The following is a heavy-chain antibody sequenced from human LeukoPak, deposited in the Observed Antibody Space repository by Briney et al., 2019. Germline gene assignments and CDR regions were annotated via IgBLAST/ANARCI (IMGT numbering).Heavy chain of an antibody. D-gene: IGHD4-11*01. CDR3: ARNYSNYSWDVGRYFDY. J-gene: IGHJ4*02. CDR2: IYHSGST. V-gene: IGHV4-59*08. Sequence: SETLSLTCTVSGGSISSYYWSWIRQPPGKGLEWIGSIYHSGSTYYNPSLKSRVTISVDTSKNQFSLKLSSVTAADTAVYYCARNYSNYSWDVGRYFDYWGQGTLVTVSS. CDR1: GGSISSYY.